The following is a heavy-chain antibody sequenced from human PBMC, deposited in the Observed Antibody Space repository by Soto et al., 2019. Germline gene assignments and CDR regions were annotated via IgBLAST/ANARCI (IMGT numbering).Heavy chain of an antibody. CDR2: IWDGGGST. Sequence: VGSLRLSCAVSGFPFSSYGMHWVRQAPGKGLEWVSAIWDGGGSTYYADSVKGRFTISRDNSKNTLYLQMNSLRAEDTAVYYCAKDHRSGWYWRSGDYWGQGTLVTGSS. CDR1: GFPFSSYG. V-gene: IGHV3-23*01. D-gene: IGHD6-19*01. J-gene: IGHJ4*02. CDR3: AKDHRSGWYWRSGDY.